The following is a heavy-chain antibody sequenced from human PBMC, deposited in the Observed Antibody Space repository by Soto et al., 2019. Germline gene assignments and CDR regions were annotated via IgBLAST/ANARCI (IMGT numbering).Heavy chain of an antibody. CDR2: IYPGDSDT. D-gene: IGHD3-10*01. CDR3: ARHWLYYYGSGSYGNWFDP. V-gene: IGHV5-51*01. Sequence: EVQLVQSGAEVKKPGESLKISCKGSGYSFTSYWIGWVRQMPGKGLEWMVIIYPGDSDTRYSPSFQGQVTISADKSISTAYLQWSSLKASDTAMYYCARHWLYYYGSGSYGNWFDPWGQGTLVTVSS. J-gene: IGHJ5*02. CDR1: GYSFTSYW.